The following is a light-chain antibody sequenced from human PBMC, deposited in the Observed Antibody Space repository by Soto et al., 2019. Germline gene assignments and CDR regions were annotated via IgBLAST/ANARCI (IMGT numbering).Light chain of an antibody. CDR1: SRDGGGYDY. Sequence: QSVLTQPASVSGSPGQSITISCTGTSRDGGGYDYVSWYQQHPGKAPKLMIYEVSNRPSGVSNRFSGSKYANTASLTISGLQTEDEADYYCSSYTGSSSLEVFGTGTRSPS. CDR3: SSYTGSSSLEV. J-gene: IGLJ1*01. CDR2: EVS. V-gene: IGLV2-14*01.